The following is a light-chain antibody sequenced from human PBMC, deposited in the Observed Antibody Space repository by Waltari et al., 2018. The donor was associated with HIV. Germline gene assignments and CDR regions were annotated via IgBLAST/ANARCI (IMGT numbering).Light chain of an antibody. CDR1: QDISSY. Sequence: DIQLTQSPSFLPASVGDRVTITSRASQDISSYLALYQQKPVKAPKLLIYAASTLQSGFPSRFSGSGSGTEFTLTISSLQPEDFATYYCQHLNSYPYTFGQGTKLEIK. J-gene: IGKJ2*01. CDR3: QHLNSYPYT. CDR2: AAS. V-gene: IGKV1-9*01.